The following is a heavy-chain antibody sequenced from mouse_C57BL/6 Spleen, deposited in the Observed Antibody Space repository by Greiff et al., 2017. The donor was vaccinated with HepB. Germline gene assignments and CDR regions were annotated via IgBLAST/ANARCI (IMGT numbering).Heavy chain of an antibody. D-gene: IGHD1-1*01. CDR1: GYTFTDYE. CDR2: IDPETGGT. J-gene: IGHJ4*01. CDR3: TRRVFITTVVDYAMDY. Sequence: VQLQQSGAELVRPGASVTLSCKASGYTFTDYEMHWVKQTPVHGLEWIGAIDPETGGTAYNQKFKGKAILTADKSSSTAYMELRSLTSEDSAVYYCTRRVFITTVVDYAMDYWGQGTSVTVSS. V-gene: IGHV1-15*01.